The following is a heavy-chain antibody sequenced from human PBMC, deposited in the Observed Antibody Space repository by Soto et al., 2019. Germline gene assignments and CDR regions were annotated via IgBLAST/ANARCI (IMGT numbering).Heavy chain of an antibody. CDR1: GFTFDDYA. D-gene: IGHD3-10*01. Sequence: EVQLVESGGGLVQPGRSLRLSCAASGFTFDDYAMHWVRQAPGKGLEWVSGISWNSGSIGYADSVKGRFTISRDNAKNSLYLQMNSLRAEDTALYYCAKDSGVELRFGGMDVWGQGTTVTVSS. CDR2: ISWNSGSI. J-gene: IGHJ6*02. V-gene: IGHV3-9*01. CDR3: AKDSGVELRFGGMDV.